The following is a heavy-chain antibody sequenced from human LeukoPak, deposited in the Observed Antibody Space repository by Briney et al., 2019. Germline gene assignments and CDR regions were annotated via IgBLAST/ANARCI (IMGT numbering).Heavy chain of an antibody. D-gene: IGHD1-26*01. V-gene: IGHV3-21*01. CDR3: AREGATAFEG. J-gene: IGHJ3*01. CDR2: ISSSSTYI. Sequence: PGGSLRVSCPPSGFYLGSYTMNWVRQAPGKGLEWVSSISSSSTYIHYAASLQGRFTISRDNAKRSLYLQMNSLRAEDTAVYYCAREGATAFEGHGQVTMVTVSS. CDR1: GFYLGSYT.